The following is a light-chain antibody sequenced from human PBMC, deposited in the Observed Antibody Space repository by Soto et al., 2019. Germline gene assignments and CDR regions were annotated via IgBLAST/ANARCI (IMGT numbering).Light chain of an antibody. CDR3: QHYNSYSEA. V-gene: IGKV3-15*01. Sequence: EIVMTQSPATLSVSPVEGVTLSCRASQSVSSNLAWYQQKPGQAPRLLIYGASTRATGIPARFSGSGSGTEFTLTISSLQPDDFATYYCQHYNSYSEAFGQGTKVDIK. J-gene: IGKJ1*01. CDR2: GAS. CDR1: QSVSSN.